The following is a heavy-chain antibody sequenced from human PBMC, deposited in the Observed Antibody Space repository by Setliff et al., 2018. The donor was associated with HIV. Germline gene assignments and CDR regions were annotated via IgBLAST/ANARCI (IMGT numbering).Heavy chain of an antibody. CDR2: IYTSGST. CDR3: ARGRALGV. V-gene: IGHV4-61*02. J-gene: IGHJ3*01. D-gene: IGHD3-3*02. CDR1: GGSLSSGSYY. Sequence: SETLSLTCTVSGGSLSSGSYYWSWIRQPAGKGLEWIGRIYTSGSTNYNPSLKSRVTISVDTSKNQFSLKLSSVTAADTAVYYCARGRALGVWGQGTMVTVSS.